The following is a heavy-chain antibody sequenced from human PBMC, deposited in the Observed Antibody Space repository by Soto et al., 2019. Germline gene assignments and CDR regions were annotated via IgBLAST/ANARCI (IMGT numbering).Heavy chain of an antibody. CDR3: AKDKEGWMTTGYYYYMDV. CDR2: ISYDGSNK. D-gene: IGHD4-17*01. Sequence: QVQLVESGGGVVQPGRSLRLSCAASGFTFSSYGMHWVRQAPGKGLEWVAVISYDGSNKYYADSVKGRFTISRDNSKNTLYLQMNSLRAEDTAVYYCAKDKEGWMTTGYYYYMDVWAKGPRSPSP. CDR1: GFTFSSYG. J-gene: IGHJ6*03. V-gene: IGHV3-30*18.